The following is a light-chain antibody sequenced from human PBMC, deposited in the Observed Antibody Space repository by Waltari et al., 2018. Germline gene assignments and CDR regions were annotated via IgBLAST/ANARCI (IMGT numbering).Light chain of an antibody. J-gene: IGKJ1*01. V-gene: IGKV3-20*01. CDR3: PNPGRLPAT. Sequence: EIVLTQSPGTLSLSPGERATLSCRASQNIGRYLVLYQQKPGQAPRLLIYEASRRATGIPDRFSCSGSGTDFSLTLSRLEPEDFAVYYCPNPGRLPATFGQGTKVEIK. CDR2: EAS. CDR1: QNIGRY.